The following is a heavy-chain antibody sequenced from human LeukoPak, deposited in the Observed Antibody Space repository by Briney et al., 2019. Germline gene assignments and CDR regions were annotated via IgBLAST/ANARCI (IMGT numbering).Heavy chain of an antibody. Sequence: GGSLRLSYAPSGFTFSSYWMSWVRHAPGKGLEWVANIKQDGSEKYYVDSVKGRLTISRDNGKNSLYLQMNSLRAEDTAVYYCARKAYGLDVWGKGTTVTVSS. CDR2: IKQDGSEK. CDR3: ARKAYGLDV. CDR1: GFTFSSYW. J-gene: IGHJ6*04. V-gene: IGHV3-7*03.